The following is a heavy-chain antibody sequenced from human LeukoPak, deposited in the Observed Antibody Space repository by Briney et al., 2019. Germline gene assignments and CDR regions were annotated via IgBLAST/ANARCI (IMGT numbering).Heavy chain of an antibody. CDR3: AISGLGFGEFRGLDY. CDR1: GLHIINNY. Sequence: PGGAFRLSFAAAGLHIINNYMNGGRQAPGKGGEGGSVIFSSGPTYYANAVKGGDTISRDTAKKALYLQMNSLRAEDTAVYYCAISGLGFGEFRGLDYWGQGTLVTVSS. D-gene: IGHD3-10*01. CDR2: IFSSGPT. J-gene: IGHJ4*02. V-gene: IGHV3-53*01.